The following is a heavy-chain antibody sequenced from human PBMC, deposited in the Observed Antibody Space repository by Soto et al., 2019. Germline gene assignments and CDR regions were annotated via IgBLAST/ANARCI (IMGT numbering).Heavy chain of an antibody. CDR3: ARGNYYDSSGDYYYFDY. CDR2: MNPNSGNT. V-gene: IGHV1-8*01. J-gene: IGHJ4*02. Sequence: ASVKVSCKASGYTFTSYDINWVRQATGQGLEWMGWMNPNSGNTGYAQKFQGRVTMTRNTSISTAYMELSSLRSEDTAVYYCARGNYYDSSGDYYYFDYWGQGTLVTVSS. D-gene: IGHD3-22*01. CDR1: GYTFTSYD.